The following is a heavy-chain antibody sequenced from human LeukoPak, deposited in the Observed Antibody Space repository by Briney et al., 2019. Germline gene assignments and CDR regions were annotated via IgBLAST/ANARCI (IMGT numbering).Heavy chain of an antibody. Sequence: GGSLRLSCAASGFTFSDYYMSWICQAPGKGLEWVSYISSSGSTIYYADSVKCRFTISRDNAKNSLYLQMNSLRAEDTAVYYCAREEITMVRGALDYWGQGTLVTVSS. CDR3: AREEITMVRGALDY. V-gene: IGHV3-11*04. CDR2: ISSSGSTI. CDR1: GFTFSDYY. D-gene: IGHD3-10*01. J-gene: IGHJ4*02.